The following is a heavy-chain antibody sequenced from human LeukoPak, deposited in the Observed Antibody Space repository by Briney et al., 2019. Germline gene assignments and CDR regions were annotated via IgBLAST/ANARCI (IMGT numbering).Heavy chain of an antibody. CDR1: GGSISSSSYY. D-gene: IGHD1-26*01. J-gene: IGHJ5*02. CDR2: IYYSGST. Sequence: PSETLSLTCTASGGSISSSSYYWGWIRQPPGKGLEWIGSIYYSGSTYYNPSLKSRVTISVDTSKNQLSLKLSSLTAADTAVYYCARHEYSGSYYGLSWFDPWGQGTLVTVSS. CDR3: ARHEYSGSYYGLSWFDP. V-gene: IGHV4-39*01.